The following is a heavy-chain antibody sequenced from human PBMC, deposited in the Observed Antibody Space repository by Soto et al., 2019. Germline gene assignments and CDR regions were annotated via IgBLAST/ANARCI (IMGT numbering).Heavy chain of an antibody. D-gene: IGHD6-13*01. V-gene: IGHV4-39*01. J-gene: IGHJ6*03. Sequence: PSETLSLTCTVSGGSISSSSYYWGWIRQPPGKGLEWIGSIYYSGSTYYNPALKSRVTISVDTSKNQFSLKLSSVTAADTAVYYCARHIAAAGRGNRYYYMDVWGKGTTVT. CDR1: GGSISSSSYY. CDR2: IYYSGST. CDR3: ARHIAAAGRGNRYYYMDV.